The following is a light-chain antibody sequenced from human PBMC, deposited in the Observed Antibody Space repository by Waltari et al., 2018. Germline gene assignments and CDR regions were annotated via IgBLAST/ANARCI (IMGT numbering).Light chain of an antibody. CDR1: ALPKQG. V-gene: IGLV3-10*01. CDR3: YSIDTTETHGV. J-gene: IGLJ2*01. CDR2: EDT. Sequence: YELTQPPSVSVSPGQTARIPCSGAALPKQGAYWYKAKAGPAPVLVLYEDTKRPSGIPEKFSGSSSGTMATLTISGAQVEDEADYYCYSIDTTETHGVFGGGTKLTVL.